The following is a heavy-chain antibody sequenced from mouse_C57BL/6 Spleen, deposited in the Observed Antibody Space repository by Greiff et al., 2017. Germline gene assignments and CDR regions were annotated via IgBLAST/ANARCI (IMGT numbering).Heavy chain of an antibody. CDR2: INPYNGDT. Sequence: EVQLQQSGPELVKPGDSVKISCKASGYSFTGYFMNWVMQSHGKSLEWIGRINPYNGDTFYNQKFKGKATLTVDKSSSTAHMELRSLTSEDSAVYYCARGSSYEEGFAYWGQGTLVTVSA. CDR1: GYSFTGYF. D-gene: IGHD1-1*01. V-gene: IGHV1-20*01. J-gene: IGHJ3*01. CDR3: ARGSSYEEGFAY.